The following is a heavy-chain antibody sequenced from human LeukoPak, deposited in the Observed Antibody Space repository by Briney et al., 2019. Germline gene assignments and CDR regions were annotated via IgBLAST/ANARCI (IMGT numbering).Heavy chain of an antibody. V-gene: IGHV3-30*02. CDR1: GFTFSTYG. CDR3: AKKTADYYYMDV. J-gene: IGHJ6*03. CDR2: VWSDGSNK. Sequence: GGSLRLSCAASGFTFSTYGMHWVRQAPGKGLEWVSFVWSDGSNKYYTDSVKDRFTISRDNSKNTLYLQMNSLRGEDTAVYYCAKKTADYYYMDVWGKGTTVTVSS.